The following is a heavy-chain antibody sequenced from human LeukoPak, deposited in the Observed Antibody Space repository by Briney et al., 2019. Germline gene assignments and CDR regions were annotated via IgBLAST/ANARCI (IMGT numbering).Heavy chain of an antibody. J-gene: IGHJ4*02. CDR1: GDSVSSNGAA. V-gene: IGHV6-1*01. CDR3: ARVYSSGWYPLEAIDY. CDR2: TYYRSKWYN. Sequence: QQSGPGLVKPSHTLSLTCAISGDSVSSNGAARNWIRQSPSRGLEWLGRTYYRSKWYNDYAVSVKSRIFINPDTSKNQFSLQLNSVTPEDTAVYYCARVYSSGWYPLEAIDYWGQGTLVTVSS. D-gene: IGHD6-19*01.